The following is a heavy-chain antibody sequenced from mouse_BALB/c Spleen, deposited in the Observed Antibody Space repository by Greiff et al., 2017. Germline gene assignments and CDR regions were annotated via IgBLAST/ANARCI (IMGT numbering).Heavy chain of an antibody. Sequence: VQLKESGAELVRPGALVKLSCKASGFNIKDYYMHWVKQRPEQGLEWIGWIDPENGNTIYDPKFQGKASITADTSSNTAYLQLSSLTSEDTAVYYCARWGGMDYWGQGTSVTVSA. CDR1: GFNIKDYY. J-gene: IGHJ4*01. CDR2: IDPENGNT. V-gene: IGHV14-1*02. CDR3: ARWGGMDY.